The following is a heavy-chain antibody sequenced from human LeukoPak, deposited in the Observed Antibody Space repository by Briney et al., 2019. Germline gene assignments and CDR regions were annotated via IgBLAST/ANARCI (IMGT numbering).Heavy chain of an antibody. Sequence: GESLKISCKGSGYSFTSYWIGWVRQMPGKGPEWMGIIYPGDSDTRYSPSFQGQVTISAGKSISTAYLQWSSLKASDTAMYYCASHKGSGYGGYYFDYWGQGTLVTVSS. D-gene: IGHD5-12*01. V-gene: IGHV5-51*01. CDR2: IYPGDSDT. CDR1: GYSFTSYW. CDR3: ASHKGSGYGGYYFDY. J-gene: IGHJ4*02.